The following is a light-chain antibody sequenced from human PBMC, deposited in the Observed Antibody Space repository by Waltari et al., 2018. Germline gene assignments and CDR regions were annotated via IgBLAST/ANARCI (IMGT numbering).Light chain of an antibody. CDR3: AVWDDDLGGV. CDR1: NSNIGSNS. V-gene: IGLV1-44*01. CDR2: NNN. J-gene: IGLJ3*02. Sequence: QSVLTQPPSVSGTPGQRVTISCSGSNSNIGSNSVNWYQQLPGTAPKLLIYNNNQWPSGVPDRFSASKSGTSASLAITGLQSEDEADYYCAVWDDDLGGVFGGGTKLTVL.